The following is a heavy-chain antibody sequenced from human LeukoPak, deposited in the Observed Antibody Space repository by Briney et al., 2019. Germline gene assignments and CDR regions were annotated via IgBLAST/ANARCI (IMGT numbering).Heavy chain of an antibody. J-gene: IGHJ4*02. D-gene: IGHD5-18*01. CDR1: GGTFSSYA. CDR3: AREAEVDTAYYYFDY. V-gene: IGHV1-69*01. CDR2: IIPIFGTV. Sequence: SVKISCKASGGTFSSYAISWVRQAPGQGLEWMGGIIPIFGTVNYAQKFQGRVTITADESTSTAYMELSSLRSEDTAVYYCAREAEVDTAYYYFDYWGQGTLVTVSS.